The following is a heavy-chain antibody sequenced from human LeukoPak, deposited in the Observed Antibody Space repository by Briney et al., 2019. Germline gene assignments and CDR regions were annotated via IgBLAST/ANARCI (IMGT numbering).Heavy chain of an antibody. CDR1: GDSISSYS. CDR3: ARWDELDWAFGT. Sequence: SETLSLTCTVSGDSISSYSWNWLRQSPGKGLEWIGYFSLGETTSYTSSLKSRVTISRDTSKNQVSLKLTSVTAADTAVYYCARWDELDWAFGTWGPGTLVTVSS. D-gene: IGHD2-21*01. CDR2: FSLGETT. J-gene: IGHJ5*02. V-gene: IGHV4-59*08.